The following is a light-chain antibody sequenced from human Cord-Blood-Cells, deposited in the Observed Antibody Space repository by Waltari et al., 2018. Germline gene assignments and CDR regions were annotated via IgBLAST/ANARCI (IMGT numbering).Light chain of an antibody. V-gene: IGLV2-23*01. J-gene: IGLJ3*02. Sequence: QSALTQPASVSGSPGQSITIYCTGTSSDVGSYNLVSWYQQHPGKAPKLMIYEGSQRPSWVSNRFSGSKSGNTASLTISGLQAEDEADYYCCSYAGSSTWVFGGGTKLTVL. CDR2: EGS. CDR3: CSYAGSSTWV. CDR1: SSDVGSYNL.